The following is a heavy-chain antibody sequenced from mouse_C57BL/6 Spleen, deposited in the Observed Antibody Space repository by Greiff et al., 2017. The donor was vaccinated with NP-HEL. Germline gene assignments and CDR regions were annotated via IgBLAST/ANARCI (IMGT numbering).Heavy chain of an antibody. CDR2: INPNNGGT. Sequence: EVQLQQSGPELVKPGASVKIPCKASGYTFTDYNMDWVKQSHGKSLEWIGDINPNNGGTIYNQKFKVKATLTVDKSSSTAYMELRSLTSEDTAVYYCARPDYGRRSGYFDVWGTGTTVTVSS. CDR1: GYTFTDYN. CDR3: ARPDYGRRSGYFDV. D-gene: IGHD1-1*01. V-gene: IGHV1-18*01. J-gene: IGHJ1*03.